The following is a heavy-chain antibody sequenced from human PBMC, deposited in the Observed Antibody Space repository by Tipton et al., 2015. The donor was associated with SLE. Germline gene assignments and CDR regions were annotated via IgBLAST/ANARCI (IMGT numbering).Heavy chain of an antibody. V-gene: IGHV3-64*04. Sequence: SLRLSCSASGFTFTSYAMHWVRQAPGKGLEYVSAISSDGGSTYYADSVKGRFTMSRDNSKNALYLQMNRLRVEDTAVYYCPRDHSGNYSARRDSFDIWGPGTMVTVSS. CDR3: PRDHSGNYSARRDSFDI. CDR2: ISSDGGST. CDR1: GFTFTSYA. J-gene: IGHJ3*02. D-gene: IGHD3-22*01.